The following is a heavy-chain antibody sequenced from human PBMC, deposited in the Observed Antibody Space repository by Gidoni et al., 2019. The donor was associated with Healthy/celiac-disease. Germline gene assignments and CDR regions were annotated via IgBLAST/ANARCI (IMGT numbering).Heavy chain of an antibody. CDR1: GFTVSSYS. CDR2: ISSSSSYI. CDR3: GSAVGGYYDFWVDY. Sequence: EVKLVESGGGLVKPGGSLRLSCAASGFTVSSYSMIWVRQAPGQGLEWVSSISSSSSYIYYANAVKDRFTISRENAKSSLYLQMYCRRGEDTGEYWCGSAVGGYYDFWVDYWGQGTMVTVSS. D-gene: IGHD3-3*01. J-gene: IGHJ4*03. V-gene: IGHV3-21*01.